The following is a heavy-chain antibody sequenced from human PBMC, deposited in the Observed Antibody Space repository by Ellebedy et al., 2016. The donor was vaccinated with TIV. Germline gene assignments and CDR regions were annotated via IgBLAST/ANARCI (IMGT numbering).Heavy chain of an antibody. D-gene: IGHD2-15*01. CDR3: GRILEGSGTRSEAIDY. J-gene: IGHJ4*02. V-gene: IGHV3-74*01. CDR1: GFTFSGYW. CDR2: ITTHDE. Sequence: PGGSLRLSCEVSGFTFSGYWMRWVRQAPGKGLVWVSRITTHDENYADSVKGRFTVSRDNAKNTVYLQMNSLSAEDTALYYCGRILEGSGTRSEAIDYWGQGSLVIVSS.